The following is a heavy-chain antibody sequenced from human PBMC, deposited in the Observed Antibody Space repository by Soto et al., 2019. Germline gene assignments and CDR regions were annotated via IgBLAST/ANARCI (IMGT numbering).Heavy chain of an antibody. Sequence: EVQLLESGGGLVQPGGSLRLSCAASGFTFSNYSMSWVRQAPGKGLEWVYGMNSGGRTYYADSVKGRFTISRDTSKNTLYLQMNSLRADDTAFFYCAKALQYSSSRGYFYYCMDVWGQGTTVTVSS. V-gene: IGHV3-23*01. CDR1: GFTFSNYS. CDR2: MNSGGRT. J-gene: IGHJ6*01. D-gene: IGHD6-6*01. CDR3: AKALQYSSSRGYFYYCMDV.